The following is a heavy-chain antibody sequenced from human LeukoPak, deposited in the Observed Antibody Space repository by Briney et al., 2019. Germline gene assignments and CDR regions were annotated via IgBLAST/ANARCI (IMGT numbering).Heavy chain of an antibody. CDR3: ARRTTGTTFSDY. V-gene: IGHV5-10-1*01. CDR2: IDPSDSYT. Sequence: PGESLKISCKGSGYSFTSYWISWVRRMPGKGLEWMGRIDPSDSYTNYSPSFQGHVTISADKSISTAYLQWSSLKASDTAMYYCARRTTGTTFSDYWGQGTLVTVSS. CDR1: GYSFTSYW. D-gene: IGHD1-1*01. J-gene: IGHJ4*02.